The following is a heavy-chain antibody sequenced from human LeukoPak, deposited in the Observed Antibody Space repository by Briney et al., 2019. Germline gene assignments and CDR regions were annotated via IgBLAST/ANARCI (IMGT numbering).Heavy chain of an antibody. V-gene: IGHV1-18*01. D-gene: IGHD1-26*01. CDR2: ISAYNGNT. Sequence: RRASVKVSCKASGYTFTSYGISWVRQAPGQGLEWMGWISAYNGNTNYAQKLQGRVTMTTDTSTSTAYMELRSLRSDDTAVYYCARQGGYVGYSGSYSIKFDPWGQETLVTVSS. CDR3: ARQGGYVGYSGSYSIKFDP. J-gene: IGHJ5*02. CDR1: GYTFTSYG.